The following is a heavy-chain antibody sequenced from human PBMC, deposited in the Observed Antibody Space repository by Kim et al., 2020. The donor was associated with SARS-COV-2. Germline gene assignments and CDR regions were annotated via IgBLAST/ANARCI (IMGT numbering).Heavy chain of an antibody. CDR1: GYTFTGYY. CDR2: INPNSGGT. V-gene: IGHV1-2*02. J-gene: IGHJ5*02. Sequence: ASVKVSCKASGYTFTGYYMHWVRQAPGQGLEWMGWINPNSGGTNYAQKFQGRVTMTRDTSISTAYMELSRLRSDDTAVYYCARDLSTIFAVVPNWFDPWGQGTLVTVSS. CDR3: ARDLSTIFAVVPNWFDP. D-gene: IGHD3-3*01.